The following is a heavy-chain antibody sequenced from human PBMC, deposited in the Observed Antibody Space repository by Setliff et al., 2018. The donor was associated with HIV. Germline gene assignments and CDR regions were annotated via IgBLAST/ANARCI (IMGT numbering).Heavy chain of an antibody. CDR3: ARSVMTTTNYFDY. CDR2: THRLGTI. CDR1: GGSASNSRYY. D-gene: IGHD4-4*01. Sequence: SETLSLTCTVSGGSASNSRYYWAWIRQPPGKGLEWIGSTHRLGTINYNPSLKSRFTISVDMSKNQFSLKLTSVTAADTAVFYCARSVMTTTNYFDYWGPGTLVTVS. J-gene: IGHJ4*02. V-gene: IGHV4-39*07.